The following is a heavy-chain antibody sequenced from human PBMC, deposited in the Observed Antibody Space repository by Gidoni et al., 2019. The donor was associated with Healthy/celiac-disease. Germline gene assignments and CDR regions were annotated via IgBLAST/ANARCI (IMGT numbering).Heavy chain of an antibody. J-gene: IGHJ5*02. CDR2: IRSNAYGGTT. CDR3: TRDGGDYGDYNNWFDP. CDR1: GFTCGDYA. V-gene: IGHV3-49*04. D-gene: IGHD4-17*01. Sequence: EVQLVESGGGLVQPGRSLRLSCTASGFTCGDYAMSWVRQAPGKGLGWLGFIRSNAYGGTTAYAASVKGRFTISRDDSKSISYLQMNSLKTEDTAVYYCTRDGGDYGDYNNWFDPWGQGTLVTVSS.